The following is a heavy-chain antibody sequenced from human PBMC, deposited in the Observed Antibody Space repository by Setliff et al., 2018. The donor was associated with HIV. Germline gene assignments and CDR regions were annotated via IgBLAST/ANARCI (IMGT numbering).Heavy chain of an antibody. CDR2: VHHSGRTT. CDR1: GGPFSGYY. V-gene: IGHV4-34*01. J-gene: IGHJ5*01. Sequence: PSETLSLTCAVYGGPFSGYYWGWIRQSPGKGLEWIGEVHHSGRTTNYNPSLKSRVTMSVDTSKNQFSLKLNSVTAADTAVYYCARAGNDYYDSNGYYYVVDWFDSWGQGTLVTVSS. CDR3: ARAGNDYYDSNGYYYVVDWFDS. D-gene: IGHD3-22*01.